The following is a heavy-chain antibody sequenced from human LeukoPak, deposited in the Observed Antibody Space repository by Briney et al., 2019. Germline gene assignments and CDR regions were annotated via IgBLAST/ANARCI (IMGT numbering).Heavy chain of an antibody. CDR1: GFTFSDYA. D-gene: IGHD3-22*01. J-gene: IGHJ4*02. V-gene: IGHV3-30-3*01. Sequence: GGSLRLSCAASGFTFSDYAMHWVRQAPGKELEWVALISYDGSDKYYADSVKGRFTISRDNSKNTLYLQMNSLRTEDTTVYYCVRGRYYYDSSGYLDYWGQGTLVTVSS. CDR2: ISYDGSDK. CDR3: VRGRYYYDSSGYLDY.